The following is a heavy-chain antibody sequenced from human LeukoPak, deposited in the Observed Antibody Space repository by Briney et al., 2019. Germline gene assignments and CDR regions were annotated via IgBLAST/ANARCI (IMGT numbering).Heavy chain of an antibody. CDR1: GGSFSGYY. Sequence: SETLSLTCAVYGGSFSGYYWRWIHQPPGKGLEWIGEINHSGSTNYNPSLKSRVTISVDTSKNQFSLKLSSVTAADTAVYYCARALTSCSSTSCPRAFDYWGQGTLVTVSS. CDR2: INHSGST. J-gene: IGHJ4*02. V-gene: IGHV4-34*01. CDR3: ARALTSCSSTSCPRAFDY. D-gene: IGHD2-2*01.